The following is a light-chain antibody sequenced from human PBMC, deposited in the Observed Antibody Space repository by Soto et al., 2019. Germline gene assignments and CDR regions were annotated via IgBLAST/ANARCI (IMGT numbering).Light chain of an antibody. CDR1: QSVNAAH. CDR3: HHYGSPPLT. V-gene: IGKV3-20*01. J-gene: IGKJ4*01. Sequence: EVVLTQSPVTLSLSPGESATLSCRASQSVNAAHLAWYQQKPGQAPRLLLQGASTRATGIPDRFSGSGSGTDFTLTISKVEPEDLAVFYCHHYGSPPLTFGGGTKVEIK. CDR2: GAS.